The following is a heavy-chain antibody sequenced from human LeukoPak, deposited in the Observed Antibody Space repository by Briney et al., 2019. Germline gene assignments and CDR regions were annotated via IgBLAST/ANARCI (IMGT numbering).Heavy chain of an antibody. Sequence: SETLSLTCVVYGESFSGYSWSWIRQPPGRGLGWIGEINQRRNTNYNPSLKSRVTISIDTSKNQFSLKLSSVTAADTAVYYCARHGWHAWYFDLWGRGTLVTVSS. CDR1: GESFSGYS. CDR2: INQRRNT. J-gene: IGHJ2*01. V-gene: IGHV4-34*01. CDR3: ARHGWHAWYFDL. D-gene: IGHD6-19*01.